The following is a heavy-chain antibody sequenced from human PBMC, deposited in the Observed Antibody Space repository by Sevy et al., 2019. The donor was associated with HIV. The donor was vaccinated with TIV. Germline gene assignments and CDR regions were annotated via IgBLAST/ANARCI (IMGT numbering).Heavy chain of an antibody. Sequence: GGSLRLSCAASGFTISSYGMHWVRQAPGKGLEWVAVISYDGSNKYYADSVKGRFTISRDNSKNTLYLQMNSLRAEDTAVYYCAKEGGYCSGGSCYSTGYYYYGMDVWGQGTTVTVSS. CDR2: ISYDGSNK. CDR3: AKEGGYCSGGSCYSTGYYYYGMDV. D-gene: IGHD2-15*01. V-gene: IGHV3-30*18. CDR1: GFTISSYG. J-gene: IGHJ6*02.